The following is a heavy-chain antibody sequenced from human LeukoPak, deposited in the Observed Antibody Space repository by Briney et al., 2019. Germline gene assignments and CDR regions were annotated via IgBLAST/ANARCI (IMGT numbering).Heavy chain of an antibody. CDR1: GDSISNYY. Sequence: SETLSLTCIVSGDSISNYYWSWIRQPAGKGLEWIGRIYTSGSTNYNPSLKSRVTMSVDTSKNQFSLKLTSVTAADTAVYYCARVAEIEMATILGAFDIWGQGTMVTVSS. V-gene: IGHV4-4*07. CDR3: ARVAEIEMATILGAFDI. J-gene: IGHJ3*02. D-gene: IGHD5-24*01. CDR2: IYTSGST.